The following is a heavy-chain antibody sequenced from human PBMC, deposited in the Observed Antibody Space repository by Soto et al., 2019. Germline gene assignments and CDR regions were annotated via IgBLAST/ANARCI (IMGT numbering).Heavy chain of an antibody. Sequence: APVKVSCKSSGYPFNTYYLHWARQAPGQGLEWMGMIHPSGGGSTYAQKFLGRVTMTMDSSTSTVFMELTSLRSADTAVYYCARGGHIAVVTDSFDSWGQGTLVTVSS. V-gene: IGHV1-46*02. CDR3: ARGGHIAVVTDSFDS. D-gene: IGHD2-21*02. J-gene: IGHJ4*02. CDR1: GYPFNTYY. CDR2: IHPSGGGS.